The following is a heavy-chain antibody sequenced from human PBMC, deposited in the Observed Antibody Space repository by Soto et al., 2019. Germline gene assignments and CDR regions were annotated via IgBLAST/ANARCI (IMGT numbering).Heavy chain of an antibody. D-gene: IGHD6-19*01. CDR2: ISYDGSNK. J-gene: IGHJ4*02. V-gene: IGHV3-30-3*01. CDR3: ARDGGSVDY. Sequence: QVQLVESGGGVVQPGRSLRLSCAASGFTFSSYAMHWVRQAPGRGLEWVAVISYDGSNKYYADSVKGRFTISRDNSKNTLYLQMNSLRAEDTAVYYGARDGGSVDYWGQGTLVTVSS. CDR1: GFTFSSYA.